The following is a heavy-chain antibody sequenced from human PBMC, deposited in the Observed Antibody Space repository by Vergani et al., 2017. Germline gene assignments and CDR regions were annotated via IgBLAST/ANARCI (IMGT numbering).Heavy chain of an antibody. D-gene: IGHD3-10*01. J-gene: IGHJ2*01. V-gene: IGHV4-34*01. CDR1: GGSFSGYY. CDR3: ARGFFYGSGSSDWYFDL. Sequence: QVQLQQWGAGLLKPSETLSLTCAVYGGSFSGYYWSWIRQPPGKELEWIGEINHSGSTNYNPSLKSRVTISVDTSKNQFSLKLSSVTAADTAVYYCARGFFYGSGSSDWYFDLWGRGTLVTVSS. CDR2: INHSGST.